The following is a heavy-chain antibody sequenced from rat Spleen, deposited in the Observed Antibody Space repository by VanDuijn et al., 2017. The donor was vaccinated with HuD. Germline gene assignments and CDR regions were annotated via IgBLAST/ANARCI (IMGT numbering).Heavy chain of an antibody. V-gene: IGHV5-46*01. CDR3: ARHNSGYGVMDA. CDR2: ISTSGGST. J-gene: IGHJ3*01. Sequence: EVQLVESGGGLVQPGRSMKLSCAASGFTFSSFPMAWVRQAPTKGLEWVATISTSGGSTYYRDSVKGRFTISRDNAKSTLYLQMDSLRSEDTATYYCARHNSGYGVMDAWGQGTLVTVSS. CDR1: GFTFSSFP. D-gene: IGHD4-3*01.